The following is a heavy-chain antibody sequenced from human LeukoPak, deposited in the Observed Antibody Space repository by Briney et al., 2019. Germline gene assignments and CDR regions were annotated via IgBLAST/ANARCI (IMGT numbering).Heavy chain of an antibody. CDR2: INWNGGST. CDR1: GLILTNYA. Sequence: GGSLRLSCTASGLILTNYAMTWARQAPGKGLEWVSGINWNGGSTGYADSVKGRFTISRDNSKNTLYLQMNSLRAEDTAVYYCAKDGYYYDSSGYYLDYWGQGTLVTVSS. CDR3: AKDGYYYDSSGYYLDY. D-gene: IGHD3-22*01. V-gene: IGHV3-20*04. J-gene: IGHJ4*02.